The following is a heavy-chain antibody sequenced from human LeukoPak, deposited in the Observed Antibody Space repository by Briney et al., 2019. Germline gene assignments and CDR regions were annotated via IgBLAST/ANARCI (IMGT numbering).Heavy chain of an antibody. CDR2: IYSGGTT. Sequence: GGSLRLSCAASGFTVSSTYMHWVRQAPGKGLEWVSVIYSGGTTYYADSVKGRFTISRDNSKNTLYLQMNSLRAEDTAVYYCARPSAATYYFDYWGQGTLVTVSS. D-gene: IGHD2-2*01. V-gene: IGHV3-53*01. CDR1: GFTVSSTY. CDR3: ARPSAATYYFDY. J-gene: IGHJ4*02.